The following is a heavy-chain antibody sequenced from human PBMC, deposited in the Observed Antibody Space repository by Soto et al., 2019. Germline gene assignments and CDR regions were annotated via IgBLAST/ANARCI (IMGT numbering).Heavy chain of an antibody. J-gene: IGHJ4*02. D-gene: IGHD1-7*01. CDR1: GGSFTSNNW. V-gene: IGHV4-4*02. CDR2: IYRTGST. CDR3: ASRDPGTSVDY. Sequence: SETLSRTCAVSGGSFTSNNWWTWVRQPPGQGLEWIGEIYRTGSTNYNPSLKSRVTISLDKSEKQISLKVTSLTAADTAVYYCASRDPGTSVDYWGQRTLVTVSS.